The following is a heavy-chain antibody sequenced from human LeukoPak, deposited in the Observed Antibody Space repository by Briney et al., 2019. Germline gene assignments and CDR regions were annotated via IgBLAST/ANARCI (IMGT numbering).Heavy chain of an antibody. CDR3: ARSGRELGYMYDILTGYSLNWFDP. D-gene: IGHD3-9*01. V-gene: IGHV4-59*01. CDR2: IYYSGST. J-gene: IGHJ5*02. Sequence: SETLSLTCTVSGGSISSYYWSWIRQPPGKGLEWIGYIYYSGSTNYNPSLKSRVTISVDTSKNQFSLELSSVTAADTAVYYCARSGRELGYMYDILTGYSLNWFDPWGQGTLVTVSS. CDR1: GGSISSYY.